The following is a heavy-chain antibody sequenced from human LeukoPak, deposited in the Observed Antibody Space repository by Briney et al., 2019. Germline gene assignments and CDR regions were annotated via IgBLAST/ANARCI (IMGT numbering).Heavy chain of an antibody. J-gene: IGHJ4*02. D-gene: IGHD4-11*01. Sequence: LRLSCAASGFTFSSYAMSWVRQAPGKGLEWIGYIYHSGGTYYNPSLKSRVTISVDRSSNQFSLKLTSVTAADTAVYYCARTVTTTHFDYWGQGTLVTVSS. CDR3: ARTVTTTHFDY. V-gene: IGHV4-30-2*01. CDR2: IYHSGGT. CDR1: GFTFSSYA.